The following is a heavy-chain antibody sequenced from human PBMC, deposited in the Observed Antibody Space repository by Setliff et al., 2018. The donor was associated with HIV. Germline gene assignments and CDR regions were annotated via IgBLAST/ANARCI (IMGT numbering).Heavy chain of an antibody. CDR1: GSSISSNYY. V-gene: IGHV4-38-2*02. Sequence: KSSETLSLTCTVSGSSISSNYYWAWIRQAPGKGLEWIGCIDASASTYYIPSLKSRATISIDTSKNQLSLKLRSVTAADTAVYYCARIGSGWSVGWFDPWGQGTLVTVAS. D-gene: IGHD6-13*01. J-gene: IGHJ5*02. CDR2: IDASAST. CDR3: ARIGSGWSVGWFDP.